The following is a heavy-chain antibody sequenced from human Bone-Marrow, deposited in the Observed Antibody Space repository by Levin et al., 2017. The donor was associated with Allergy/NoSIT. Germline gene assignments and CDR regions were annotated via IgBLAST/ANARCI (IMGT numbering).Heavy chain of an antibody. D-gene: IGHD6-6*01. CDR1: GGTFSSYA. Sequence: ASVKVSCKASGGTFSSYAISWVRQAPGQGLEWMGGIIPIFGTANYAQKFQGRVTITADESTSTAYMELSSLRSEDTAVYYCARYIAARYYDYYMDVWGKGTTVTVSS. J-gene: IGHJ6*03. CDR3: ARYIAARYYDYYMDV. V-gene: IGHV1-69*13. CDR2: IIPIFGTA.